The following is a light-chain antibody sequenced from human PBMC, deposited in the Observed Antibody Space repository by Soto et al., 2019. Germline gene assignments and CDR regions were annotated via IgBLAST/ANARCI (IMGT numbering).Light chain of an antibody. J-gene: IGKJ1*01. V-gene: IGKV1-6*01. Sequence: IQMTQSPSTLSASVGDRVTITCRASQNINSWLAWYQQKPGKAPNLLIYAASTLQSGVPPRSSGSGSGTDFTLTISSLQPEDFATYYCLQDYDYPRTFGQGTKVEMK. CDR3: LQDYDYPRT. CDR2: AAS. CDR1: QNINSW.